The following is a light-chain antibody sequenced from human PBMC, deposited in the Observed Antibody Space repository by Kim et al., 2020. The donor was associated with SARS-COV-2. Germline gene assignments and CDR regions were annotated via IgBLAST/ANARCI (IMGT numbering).Light chain of an antibody. CDR2: AAS. J-gene: IGKJ4*01. CDR1: QAIGNY. CDR3: LQHNVYPLT. Sequence: ASVGDSVTIPCRASQAIGNYLVWFQQKPGKGPKRLIYAASTLESGVPSRFSGSGSGTEFTLTISSLQPEDSATYFCLQHNVYPLTFGGGTKVEIK. V-gene: IGKV1-17*03.